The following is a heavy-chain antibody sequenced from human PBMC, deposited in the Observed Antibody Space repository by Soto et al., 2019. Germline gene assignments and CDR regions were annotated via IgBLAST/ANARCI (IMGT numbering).Heavy chain of an antibody. J-gene: IGHJ4*02. D-gene: IGHD2-2*01. Sequence: VVSLRLSCAASGFTFSASGMHWVRQAPGKGLEWVAVIWSRGRNRDYSDSVMGRFTISRDNSKNIVYLQMNSLRVDDTALYYCVKEVEKVRLVAFALWGQGTQVTVSS. CDR2: IWSRGRNR. CDR3: VKEVEKVRLVAFAL. CDR1: GFTFSASG. V-gene: IGHV3-33*06.